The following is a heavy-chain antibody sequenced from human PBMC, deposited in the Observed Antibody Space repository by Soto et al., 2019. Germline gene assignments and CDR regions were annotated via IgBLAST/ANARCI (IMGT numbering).Heavy chain of an antibody. Sequence: QVQLVQSGAEVKKPGASVKVSCKASGYTFTGYYMHWVRQAPGQGPEWMGWINPNSGGTNYAQKFQGRVSMTGDTSISTADMELSRLRSDDTAVYYCARVDLFPSDTAMEHPDYFDYWGQGALVTVSS. D-gene: IGHD5-18*01. V-gene: IGHV1-2*02. J-gene: IGHJ4*02. CDR1: GYTFTGYY. CDR3: ARVDLFPSDTAMEHPDYFDY. CDR2: INPNSGGT.